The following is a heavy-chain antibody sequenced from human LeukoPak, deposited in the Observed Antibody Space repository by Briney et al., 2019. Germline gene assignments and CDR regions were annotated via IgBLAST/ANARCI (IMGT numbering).Heavy chain of an antibody. V-gene: IGHV1-69*13. CDR2: IIPIFGTA. J-gene: IGHJ4*02. Sequence: SVKVSCKASGGTFSSYAISWVRQAPGQGPEWMGGIIPIFGTANYAQKFQGRVTITPDDSPSTAYMEPSSPRSEDTAVYYRARHPHYSSSWPNYFHYWGQGPLVPVSS. CDR3: ARHPHYSSSWPNYFHY. D-gene: IGHD6-13*01. CDR1: GGTFSSYA.